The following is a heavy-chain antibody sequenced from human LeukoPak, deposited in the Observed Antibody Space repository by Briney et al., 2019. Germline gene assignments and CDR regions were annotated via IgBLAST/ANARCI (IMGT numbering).Heavy chain of an antibody. V-gene: IGHV3-7*01. D-gene: IGHD2-8*02. Sequence: PGGSLRLSCAASGFSFGSFWMSWVRQAPGRGLQWVASMKGDGSPTYYVDSVKGRFIISRDNARNSLYLQMNSLRAEDTAVYYCARLFGGVTTFDYWGQGALVTVSS. CDR2: MKGDGSPT. CDR3: ARLFGGVTTFDY. J-gene: IGHJ4*02. CDR1: GFSFGSFW.